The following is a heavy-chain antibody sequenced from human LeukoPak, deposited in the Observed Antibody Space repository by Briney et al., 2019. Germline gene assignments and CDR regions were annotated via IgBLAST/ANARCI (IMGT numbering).Heavy chain of an antibody. CDR3: ARGQGGSYYAPIPFDY. Sequence: SETLSLTCTVSGGSISSYYWSWIRQPPGKGLEWIGYIYYSGSTNYNPSLKSRVTISVDTSKNQFSLKLSSVTAAETAVYYCARGQGGSYYAPIPFDYWGQGTLVTVSS. J-gene: IGHJ4*02. CDR2: IYYSGST. D-gene: IGHD1-26*01. CDR1: GGSISSYY. V-gene: IGHV4-59*01.